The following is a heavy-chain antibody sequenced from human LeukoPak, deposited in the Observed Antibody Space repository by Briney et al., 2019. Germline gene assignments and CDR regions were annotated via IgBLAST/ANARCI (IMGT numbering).Heavy chain of an antibody. V-gene: IGHV1-46*01. CDR2: INPSGGRT. D-gene: IGHD2-15*01. CDR1: GYTFTSYH. CDR3: AKQLGYCSDGSCYFPY. Sequence: GASVKVSCKASGYTFTSYHMHWVRQAPGQGLEWMGIINPSGGRTSNAQKFQGRVTMTRDTSISTAYMELSRLRSDDTAVYYCAKQLGYCSDGSCYFPYWGQGTLVTVSS. J-gene: IGHJ4*02.